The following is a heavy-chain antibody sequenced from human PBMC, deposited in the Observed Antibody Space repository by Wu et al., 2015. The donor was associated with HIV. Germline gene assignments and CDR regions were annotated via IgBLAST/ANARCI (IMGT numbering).Heavy chain of an antibody. CDR2: FDPEDDET. Sequence: QVQLVQSGTGVKKPGASVKVSCKVSGYTLTALSMQWVRQAPGKGLEWMGGFDPEDDETIYAQKFQGRVTMTEDTSTNTASMELNSLTADDTAVYYCARGQVGAYYYMDVWGKGTTVTVSS. J-gene: IGHJ6*03. V-gene: IGHV1-24*01. CDR1: GYTLTALS. D-gene: IGHD3-16*01. CDR3: ARGQVGAYYYMDV.